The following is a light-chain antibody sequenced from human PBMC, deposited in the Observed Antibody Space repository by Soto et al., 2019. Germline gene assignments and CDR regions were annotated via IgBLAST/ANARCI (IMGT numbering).Light chain of an antibody. CDR3: QQYGSSHT. V-gene: IGKV3-20*01. J-gene: IGKJ5*01. Sequence: ETVMTQSPATLSVSPGERATLSFRASQSVRTKVAWYQQKPGQAPRLLIYGASSRATGIPARFSGSGPGTDFTLTISRLEPEDFAVYYCQQYGSSHTFGQGTRLEI. CDR1: QSVRTK. CDR2: GAS.